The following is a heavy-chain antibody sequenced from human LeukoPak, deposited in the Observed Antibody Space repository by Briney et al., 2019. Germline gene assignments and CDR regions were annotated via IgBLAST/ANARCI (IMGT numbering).Heavy chain of an antibody. Sequence: ASVKVSCKASGYTFTSYGISWVRQAPGQGLEWMGWISAYNGNTNYAQKLQGRVTMTTDTSTSTAYMELRSLRSDDTAVYYCARDDYGGNSNSNAFDIWGQGTMVTVSS. CDR1: GYTFTSYG. J-gene: IGHJ3*02. V-gene: IGHV1-18*01. CDR3: ARDDYGGNSNSNAFDI. CDR2: ISAYNGNT. D-gene: IGHD4-23*01.